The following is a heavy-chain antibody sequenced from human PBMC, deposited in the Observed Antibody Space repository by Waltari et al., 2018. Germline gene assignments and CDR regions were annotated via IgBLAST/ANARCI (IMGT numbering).Heavy chain of an antibody. Sequence: QVQLQQWGAGLLKPSETLSLTCAVYGGSFSGYYWSWIRQPPGKGLEWIGEINPRGSTNDNPALQSRVTISVDTAKNQFSLKLSSVTAADTAVYYCARQVRYQLPPYYYYGMDVWGQGTTVTVSS. V-gene: IGHV4-34*01. CDR1: GGSFSGYY. CDR2: INPRGST. CDR3: ARQVRYQLPPYYYYGMDV. J-gene: IGHJ6*02. D-gene: IGHD2-2*01.